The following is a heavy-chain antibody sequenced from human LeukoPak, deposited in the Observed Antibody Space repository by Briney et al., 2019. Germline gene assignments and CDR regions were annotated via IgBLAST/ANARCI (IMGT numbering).Heavy chain of an antibody. CDR1: GFTFSSYG. Sequence: GGSLRLSCAASGFTFSSYGMHWVRQAPGKGLEWVAVISYDGSNKYYAGSVKGRFTTSRDNSKNTLYLQMNSLRADDTAVYYCARARYYYDSSGYPDYWGQGTLVTVSS. J-gene: IGHJ4*02. CDR3: ARARYYYDSSGYPDY. CDR2: ISYDGSNK. V-gene: IGHV3-30*03. D-gene: IGHD3-22*01.